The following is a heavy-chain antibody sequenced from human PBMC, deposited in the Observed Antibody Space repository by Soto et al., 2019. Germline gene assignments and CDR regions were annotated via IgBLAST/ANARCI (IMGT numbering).Heavy chain of an antibody. Sequence: HPGGSLRLSCAASGFTVSSNYMSWVRQAPGKGLEWVSVIYSGGSTYYADSVKGRFTISRDNSKNTLYLQMNSLRAEDTAVYYCARDGYYDSSGYPDYWGQGTLVTVSS. CDR1: GFTVSSNY. CDR2: IYSGGST. J-gene: IGHJ4*02. V-gene: IGHV3-53*01. D-gene: IGHD3-22*01. CDR3: ARDGYYDSSGYPDY.